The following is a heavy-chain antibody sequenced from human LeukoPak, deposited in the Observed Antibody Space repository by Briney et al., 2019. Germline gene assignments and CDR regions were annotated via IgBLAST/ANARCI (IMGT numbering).Heavy chain of an antibody. CDR1: GFTFSTYA. D-gene: IGHD5-18*01. CDR2: ISYDGSNK. CDR3: ARDINSYGYLDY. Sequence: GGSLRLSCAASGFTFSTYAVNWVRQAPGEGLEWVAVISYDGSNKYYADSVKGRFTISRDNSKNTLYLQMNSLRAEDTAVYYCARDINSYGYLDYWGQGTLVTVSS. V-gene: IGHV3-30-3*01. J-gene: IGHJ4*02.